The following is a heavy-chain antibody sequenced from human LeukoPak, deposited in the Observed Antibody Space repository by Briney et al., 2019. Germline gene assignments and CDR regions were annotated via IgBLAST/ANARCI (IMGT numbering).Heavy chain of an antibody. Sequence: SETLSLTCTVSGGSISSSSYYWGWIRQPPGKGLEWIGSIYYSGSTYYNPSLKSRVTISVDTSKNQFSLKLSSVTAADTAVYYCARALLRYFDWPAPNAFDIWGQGTMVTVSS. V-gene: IGHV4-39*07. J-gene: IGHJ3*02. CDR2: IYYSGST. CDR3: ARALLRYFDWPAPNAFDI. CDR1: GGSISSSSYY. D-gene: IGHD3-9*01.